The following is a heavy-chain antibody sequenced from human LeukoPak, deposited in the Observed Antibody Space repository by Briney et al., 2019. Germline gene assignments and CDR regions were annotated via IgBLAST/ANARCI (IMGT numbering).Heavy chain of an antibody. Sequence: GGSLRLSCGVSGFTFSSYGMHWVRQAPGKGLEWMAFIRSDESNKYYADSVKGRFTISRDNSKNTLYLQMNSLRAEDTAVYYCARILDSAWGELGYWGQGTLVTVSS. V-gene: IGHV3-30*02. CDR2: IRSDESNK. D-gene: IGHD6-19*01. J-gene: IGHJ4*02. CDR3: ARILDSAWGELGY. CDR1: GFTFSSYG.